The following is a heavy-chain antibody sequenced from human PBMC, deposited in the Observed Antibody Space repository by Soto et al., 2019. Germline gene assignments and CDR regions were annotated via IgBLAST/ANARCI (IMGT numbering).Heavy chain of an antibody. CDR3: ARMGDVPYYYYGMDV. D-gene: IGHD3-16*01. Sequence: GASVKVSCKASGDTFSTYTITWMRQAPGQGLEWMGGIIPRSATSKYAQKLQGRVTLSTDTSTSRAYMELRSLRSDDSAVYYCARMGDVPYYYYGMDVWGQGTTVTAP. CDR1: GDTFSTYT. V-gene: IGHV1-18*01. J-gene: IGHJ6*02. CDR2: IIPRSATS.